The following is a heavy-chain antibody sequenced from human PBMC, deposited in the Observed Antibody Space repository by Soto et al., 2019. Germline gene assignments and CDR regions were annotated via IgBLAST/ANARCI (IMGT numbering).Heavy chain of an antibody. CDR3: ARAWGSGWYLDS. J-gene: IGHJ5*01. D-gene: IGHD6-19*01. CDR2: TYYRSKWYN. V-gene: IGHV6-1*01. CDR1: GYSVSANSAA. Sequence: QVQLQQSGPGLVKPSQTLSLTCAISGYSVSANSAAWNWVRQSPSRGLEWLGRTYYRSKWYNDYAESVRSRITINQDTSKNQFSLPLNSVTPEDTAVYYCARAWGSGWYLDSWGQGTLVTVSS.